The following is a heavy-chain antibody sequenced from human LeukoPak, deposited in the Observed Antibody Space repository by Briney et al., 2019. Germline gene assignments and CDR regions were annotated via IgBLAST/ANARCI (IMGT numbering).Heavy chain of an antibody. D-gene: IGHD2-2*01. V-gene: IGHV4-30-4*01. CDR2: IYYSGST. Sequence: SQTLSLTCTVSGGSISSGDYYWSWIRQPPGKGLEWIGYIYYSGSTYYNPSLKSRVTISVDTSKNQFSLKLSSVTAADTAVYYCARDLLLPIHCSSTSCPGSAFDIWGQGTMVTVSS. J-gene: IGHJ3*02. CDR1: GGSISSGDYY. CDR3: ARDLLLPIHCSSTSCPGSAFDI.